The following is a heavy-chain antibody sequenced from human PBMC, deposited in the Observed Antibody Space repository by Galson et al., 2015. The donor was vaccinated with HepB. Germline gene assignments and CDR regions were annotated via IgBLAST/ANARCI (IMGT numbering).Heavy chain of an antibody. J-gene: IGHJ6*02. CDR1: GLTVSTNY. CDR3: VRDRTTSILDYYYGMDV. CDR2: IYSAGST. V-gene: IGHV3-53*05. D-gene: IGHD2-2*01. Sequence: SLRLSCAASGLTVSTNYMSWVRQAPGKGLEWVSVIYSAGSTYYADSVKGRFTISRDNSKNTLYLQLNSLRPEDTALYYCVRDRTTSILDYYYGMDVWGQGTTVTVSS.